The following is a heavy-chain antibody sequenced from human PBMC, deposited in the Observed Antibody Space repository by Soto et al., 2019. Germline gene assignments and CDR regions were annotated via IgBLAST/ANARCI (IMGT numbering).Heavy chain of an antibody. CDR1: GGSFSSGAYY. CDR3: ARVSATGTRWFDP. J-gene: IGHJ5*02. V-gene: IGHV4-31*03. Sequence: QVQLQESGPGLVKPSQNLSLTCTVSGGSFSSGAYYWSWVRRHPGMGLEWIGHISYRGTPYYNPSLKSRLTISVAASKNQFSLRLSSVTAADTAVYYCARVSATGTRWFDPWGQGTLVTVSS. D-gene: IGHD6-13*01. CDR2: ISYRGTP.